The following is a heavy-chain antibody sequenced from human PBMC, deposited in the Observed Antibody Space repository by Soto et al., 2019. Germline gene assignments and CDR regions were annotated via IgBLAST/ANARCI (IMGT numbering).Heavy chain of an antibody. CDR2: IDWDDDK. CDR1: GFSLSTTGMR. Sequence: SGPTLVNPTQTLTLTCTFSGFSLSTTGMRVSWIRQPLGKALEWLARIDWDDDKFYTTSLKTRLTISKDTSKNQVVLTMTNMDPVDTATYFCARIPGWLQGFDSWGQGTLVTVSS. CDR3: ARIPGWLQGFDS. J-gene: IGHJ4*02. D-gene: IGHD6-19*01. V-gene: IGHV2-70*04.